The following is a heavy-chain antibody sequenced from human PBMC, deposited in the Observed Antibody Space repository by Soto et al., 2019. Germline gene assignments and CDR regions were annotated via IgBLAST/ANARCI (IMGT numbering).Heavy chain of an antibody. V-gene: IGHV3-48*01. CDR3: ARMSSSISPGC. D-gene: IGHD2-2*01. Sequence: ELQLVESGGGLVQPGGSLRLSCAASGFTFSTYSMNWVRQAPGKGLEWVAYINSTGTIKYYADSVKGRFTISRDNAKNSLYLQMNSLRAEDTAVYYCARMSSSISPGCWGQGTLVTVSS. J-gene: IGHJ4*02. CDR1: GFTFSTYS. CDR2: INSTGTIK.